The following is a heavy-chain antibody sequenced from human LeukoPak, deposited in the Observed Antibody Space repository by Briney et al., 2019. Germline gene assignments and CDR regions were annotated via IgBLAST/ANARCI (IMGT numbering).Heavy chain of an antibody. CDR3: ANRGSYEYYFDY. V-gene: IGHV3-23*01. J-gene: IGHJ4*02. CDR1: GFTISSYA. CDR2: ISGSGGST. D-gene: IGHD1-26*01. Sequence: GGSLRLSCAASGFTISSYAMSWVRQAPGKGLEWVSAISGSGGSTYYADSVKGRFTISRDNSKNTLYLQMNSLRAEDTAVYYCANRGSYEYYFDYWGQGTLVTVSS.